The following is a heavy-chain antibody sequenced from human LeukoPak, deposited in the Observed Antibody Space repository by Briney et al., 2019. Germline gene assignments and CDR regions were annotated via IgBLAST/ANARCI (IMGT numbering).Heavy chain of an antibody. Sequence: PSETLSLTCTVSGGSISSYYWSWIRQPPGKGLEWIGEINHSGSTNYNPSLKSRVTISVDTSKNQFSLKLSSVTAADTAVYYCAREVSFRGEMWGQGTLVTVSS. CDR2: INHSGST. V-gene: IGHV4-34*01. CDR3: AREVSFRGEM. D-gene: IGHD2-21*01. CDR1: GGSISSYY. J-gene: IGHJ4*02.